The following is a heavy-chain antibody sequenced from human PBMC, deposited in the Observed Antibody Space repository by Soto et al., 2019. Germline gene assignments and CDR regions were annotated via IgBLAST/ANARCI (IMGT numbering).Heavy chain of an antibody. CDR1: GGTFSSYA. CDR3: ARDRPYNWNYEGYFDY. Sequence: QVQLVQSGAEVKKPGSSVKVSRKASGGTFSSYAISWVRQAPGQGLEWMGGIIPIFGTANYAQKFQGRVTITADESTSTAYMELSSLRSEDTAVYYCARDRPYNWNYEGYFDYWGQGTLVTVSS. D-gene: IGHD1-7*01. J-gene: IGHJ4*02. V-gene: IGHV1-69*01. CDR2: IIPIFGTA.